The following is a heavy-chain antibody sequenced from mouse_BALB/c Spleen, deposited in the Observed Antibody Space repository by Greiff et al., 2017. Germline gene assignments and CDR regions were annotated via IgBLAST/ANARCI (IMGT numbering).Heavy chain of an antibody. CDR2: IDPENGDT. Sequence: VQLKESGAELVRPGASVKLSCTASGFYFKDYYMHWVKQRPEQGLEWIGWIDPENGDTDYAPKFQGKATMTADTSSNTAYLQLSSLKSEDTAGYSSNAMAYWGQGTTLTVSS. CDR1: GFYFKDYY. D-gene: IGHD1-1*02. V-gene: IGHV14-4*02. J-gene: IGHJ2*01. CDR3: NAMAY.